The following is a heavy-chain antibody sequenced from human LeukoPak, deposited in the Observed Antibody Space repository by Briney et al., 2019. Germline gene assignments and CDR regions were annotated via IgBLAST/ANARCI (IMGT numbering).Heavy chain of an antibody. V-gene: IGHV4-59*11. Sequence: SETLSLTCTVSGGSISSHYWSWIRQPPGKGLEWIGYIYYSGSTNYNPSLKSRVTISVDTSKNQFSLKLSSVTVADTAVYYCARGPPLGVVQYYYGSGSPNYYYMDVWGKGTTVTVSS. CDR1: GGSISSHY. CDR2: IYYSGST. CDR3: ARGPPLGVVQYYYGSGSPNYYYMDV. J-gene: IGHJ6*03. D-gene: IGHD3-10*01.